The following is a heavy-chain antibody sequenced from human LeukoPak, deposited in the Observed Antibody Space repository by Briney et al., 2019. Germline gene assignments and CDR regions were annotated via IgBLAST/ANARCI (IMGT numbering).Heavy chain of an antibody. V-gene: IGHV7-4-1*02. CDR2: INTNTGSP. CDR3: ARLYGSGSYYTWFDP. CDR1: GYTFTSYA. D-gene: IGHD3-10*01. Sequence: ASVKVSCKASGYTFTSYAMHWVRQAPGQRLEWMGWINTNTGSPTYAQGFTGRFVFSLDTSVSTAYLQISSLKAEGTAVYYCARLYGSGSYYTWFDPWGQGTLVTVSS. J-gene: IGHJ5*02.